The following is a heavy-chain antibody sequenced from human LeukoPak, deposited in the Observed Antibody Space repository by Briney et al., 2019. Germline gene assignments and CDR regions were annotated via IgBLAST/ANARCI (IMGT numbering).Heavy chain of an antibody. Sequence: PSETLSLTCTVSGGSITSDTYYWNWIRQPAGKGLEWIGHISNTGSTNYNPSLKSRVTISVDTSKNQFSLKLSSVTAADTAVYYCARGACSSTSCYADYWGQGTLVTVSS. J-gene: IGHJ4*02. D-gene: IGHD2-2*01. V-gene: IGHV4-61*10. CDR2: ISNTGST. CDR3: ARGACSSTSCYADY. CDR1: GGSITSDTYY.